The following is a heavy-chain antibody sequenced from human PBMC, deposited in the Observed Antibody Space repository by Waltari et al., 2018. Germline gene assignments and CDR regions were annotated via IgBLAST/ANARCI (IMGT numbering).Heavy chain of an antibody. J-gene: IGHJ6*03. CDR1: SGSLTGYH. V-gene: IGHV4-34*01. D-gene: IGHD3-9*01. CDR2: INHSGNT. CDR3: ARGHPFTIVSPRYYYYYYMDV. Sequence: QVHLQQWGAGLLKPSETLSLTCGVYSGSLTGYHWNWIRQAPGKGLEWIGDINHSGNTDYNPSLESRVTISADTSKNQFFLHLTSVTAADTAVYYCARGHPFTIVSPRYYYYYYMDVWDKGTAVTVSS.